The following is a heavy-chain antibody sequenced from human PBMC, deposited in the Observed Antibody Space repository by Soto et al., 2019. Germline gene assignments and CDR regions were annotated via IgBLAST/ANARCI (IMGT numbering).Heavy chain of an antibody. V-gene: IGHV3-30*03. CDR1: GFTFSRYG. Sequence: QVQLVESGGGVVQPERSLRLSCAASGFTFSRYGMHWVRQTPGKGLEWVAVISDNGSDKYYGDSVKGRFTISRDNSTSTLDLQMISLRAEDTAVYFCARDPFGQTYPVVYDYWGQGTLVTVSS. J-gene: IGHJ4*02. D-gene: IGHD3-3*01. CDR2: ISDNGSDK. CDR3: ARDPFGQTYPVVYDY.